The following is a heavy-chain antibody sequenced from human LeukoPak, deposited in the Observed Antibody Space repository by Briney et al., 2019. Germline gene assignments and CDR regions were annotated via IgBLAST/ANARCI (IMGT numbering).Heavy chain of an antibody. CDR2: IFYSGST. CDR1: GGSISSGDYY. Sequence: SQTLSLTCTVSGGSISSGDYYWSWIRQPPGKGLEWIGYIFYSGSTYYNPSLESRVTISVDTSKNQFSLKLSSVTAADTAVYFCARDRYASESYASYYYYGMDVWGQGTTVTVSS. CDR3: ARDRYASESYASYYYYGMDV. V-gene: IGHV4-30-4*01. J-gene: IGHJ6*02. D-gene: IGHD3-10*01.